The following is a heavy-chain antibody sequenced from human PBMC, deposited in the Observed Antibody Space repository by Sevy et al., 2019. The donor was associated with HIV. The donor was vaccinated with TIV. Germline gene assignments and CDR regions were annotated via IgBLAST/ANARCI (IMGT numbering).Heavy chain of an antibody. Sequence: ASVKVSCKASGYSFTGYYIHWVRQAPGQGLEWMGWVNPNGGGTNYAQKFEGRVTMTRDTSISTAYMDLTRLRSVDTAVYYCSRSVFGSGTYLNDYWGQGTLVTVSS. J-gene: IGHJ4*02. CDR1: GYSFTGYY. CDR2: VNPNGGGT. D-gene: IGHD3-10*01. V-gene: IGHV1-2*02. CDR3: SRSVFGSGTYLNDY.